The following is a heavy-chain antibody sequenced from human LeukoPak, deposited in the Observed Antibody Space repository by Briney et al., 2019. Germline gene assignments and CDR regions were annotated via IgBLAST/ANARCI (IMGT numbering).Heavy chain of an antibody. J-gene: IGHJ4*02. D-gene: IGHD3-10*01. CDR3: ARDSSFWFPTYYFDY. Sequence: RASVKVSCKASGYTFTSYAMNWVRQAPGQGLEWMGWINTNTGNPTYAQGFTGRFVFSLDTSVSTAYLQISSLKAEDTAVYYCARDSSFWFPTYYFDYRGQGTLVTVSS. CDR2: INTNTGNP. V-gene: IGHV7-4-1*02. CDR1: GYTFTSYA.